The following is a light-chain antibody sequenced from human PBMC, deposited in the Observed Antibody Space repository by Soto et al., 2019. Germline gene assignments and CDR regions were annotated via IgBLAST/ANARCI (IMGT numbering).Light chain of an antibody. CDR2: DAS. CDR1: QSISSW. J-gene: IGKJ2*01. CDR3: QQYNSYSLYT. V-gene: IGKV1-5*01. Sequence: DIQMTQSPSTLSASVGDRVTITCRASQSISSWLAWYQQKPGKAPKLLIYDASSLESGVPSRFSGSGSGTEFTLTISSLQPDHFATYYCQQYNSYSLYTFGQGTKLEIK.